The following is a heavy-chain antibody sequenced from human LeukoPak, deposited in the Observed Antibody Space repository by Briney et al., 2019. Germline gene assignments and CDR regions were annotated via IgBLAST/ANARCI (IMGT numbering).Heavy chain of an antibody. D-gene: IGHD3-22*01. CDR2: FDPEVGET. V-gene: IGHV1-24*01. CDR1: GYTLTELS. J-gene: IGHJ3*02. CDR3: ATAKWLTDAFDI. Sequence: ASVKVSCKVSGYTLTELSMHWVRQAPGKGLEWMGGFDPEVGETIYAQKFQGRVTMTEDTSTDTAYMELSSLRSEDTAVYYCATAKWLTDAFDIWGQGAMVTVSS.